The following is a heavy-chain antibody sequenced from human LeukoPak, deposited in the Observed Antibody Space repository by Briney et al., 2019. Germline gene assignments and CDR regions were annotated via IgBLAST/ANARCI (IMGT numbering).Heavy chain of an antibody. CDR2: IIPIFGTA. CDR1: GGTFSSYA. CDR3: ARDDISIFGVVTPPGFDY. Sequence: ASVKVSCKASGGTFSSYAISWVRQAPGQGLEWMGRIIPIFGTANYAQKFQGRVTITTDESTSTAYMELSSLRSEDTAEYYCARDDISIFGVVTPPGFDYWGQGTLVTVSS. V-gene: IGHV1-69*05. J-gene: IGHJ4*02. D-gene: IGHD3-3*01.